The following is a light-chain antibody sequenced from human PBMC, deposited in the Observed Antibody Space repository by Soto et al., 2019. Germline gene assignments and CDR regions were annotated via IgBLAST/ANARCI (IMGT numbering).Light chain of an antibody. J-gene: IGKJ3*01. V-gene: IGKV1-5*03. Sequence: DIQMTQSPSTLSASVGDRVTITCRASQSIDTWLAWYQQKPGKAPKLLIYRASSLESGAPSRFSGSGSGTEFTLTISRLQPDDFSTYYCQRYDTYSGTFGPGTKVDIK. CDR1: QSIDTW. CDR3: QRYDTYSGT. CDR2: RAS.